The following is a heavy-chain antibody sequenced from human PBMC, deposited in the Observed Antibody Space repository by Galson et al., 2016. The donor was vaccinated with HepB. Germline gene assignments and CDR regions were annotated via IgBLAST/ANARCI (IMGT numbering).Heavy chain of an antibody. D-gene: IGHD1-26*01. CDR2: VNWDGSAT. Sequence: SLRLSCAASGFTFEDYVLHWVRQAPGKGLEWVSLVNWDGSATFYTDSVKGRFTISRDNRKTSLYLQMNSMTTEDTAVYFCAKASGSDYFFEHWGQGRLVTVSS. V-gene: IGHV3-43D*03. J-gene: IGHJ4*02. CDR3: AKASGSDYFFEH. CDR1: GFTFEDYV.